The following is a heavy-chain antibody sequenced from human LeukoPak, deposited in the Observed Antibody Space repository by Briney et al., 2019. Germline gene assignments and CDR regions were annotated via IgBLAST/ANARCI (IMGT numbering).Heavy chain of an antibody. J-gene: IGHJ4*02. CDR3: AKSTVTTSFDY. V-gene: IGHV3-21*01. D-gene: IGHD4-17*01. CDR1: GFTFSSYS. Sequence: PGGSLRLSCAASGFTFSSYSMNWVRQAPGKGLELVSSISSSSSYIYYADSVKGRFTISRDNAKNSLYLQMNSLRAEDTAVYYCAKSTVTTSFDYWGQGTLVTVSS. CDR2: ISSSSSYI.